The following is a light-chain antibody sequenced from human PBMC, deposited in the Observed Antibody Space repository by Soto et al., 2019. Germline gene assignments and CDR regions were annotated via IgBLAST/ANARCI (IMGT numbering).Light chain of an antibody. CDR2: GAS. CDR3: QHYGSSPT. J-gene: IGKJ4*01. V-gene: IGKV3-20*01. Sequence: EIVLTQSPGTLSLSPGERATLSCRASQSVTSTSLAWYQQKPGQAPRLLMYGASSRATGTPDRFSGSGSGTDFSLTISRLEPEDFAVYYCQHYGSSPTFGGGTKVDIK. CDR1: QSVTSTS.